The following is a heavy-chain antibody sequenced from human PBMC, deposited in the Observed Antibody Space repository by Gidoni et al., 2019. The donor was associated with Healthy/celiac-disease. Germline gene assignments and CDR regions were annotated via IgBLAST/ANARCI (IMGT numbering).Heavy chain of an antibody. CDR2: IYHSRST. D-gene: IGHD3-16*01. CDR1: CDSLSSGGYS. V-gene: IGHV4-30-2*01. CDR3: ARVDRDYVSR. Sequence: QLHLQESGSGLVKPSQTLSLTCAVSCDSLSSGGYSWSWIRQPPGKGREWIGYIYHSRSTYYNPALKSRVTMSVDRSKNQFSLKLSSVTAADTAVYYCARVDRDYVSRWGQGTLVTVSS. J-gene: IGHJ4*02.